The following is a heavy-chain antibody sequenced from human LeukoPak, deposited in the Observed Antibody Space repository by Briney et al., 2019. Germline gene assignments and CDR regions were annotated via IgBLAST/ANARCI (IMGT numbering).Heavy chain of an antibody. CDR2: IYTSGST. Sequence: SETLSLTCTVSGGSISSYYWSWIRQPAGKGLEWIGRIYTSGSTNYNPSLKSRVTMSVDTSKNQFSLKLSSVTAADTAVYFCARGRVSSSTWHSTYYYYFYMDVWGKGTTVTVSS. J-gene: IGHJ6*03. CDR1: GGSISSYY. V-gene: IGHV4-4*07. D-gene: IGHD4-11*01. CDR3: ARGRVSSSTWHSTYYYYFYMDV.